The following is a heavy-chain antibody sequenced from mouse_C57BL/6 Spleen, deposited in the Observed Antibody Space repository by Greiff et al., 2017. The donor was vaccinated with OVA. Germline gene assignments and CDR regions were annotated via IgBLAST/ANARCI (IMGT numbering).Heavy chain of an antibody. J-gene: IGHJ3*01. Sequence: VKLQESGAELVKPGASVKISCKASGYAFSSYWMNWVKQRPGKGLEWIGQIYPGDGDTNYNGKFKGKATLTADKSSSTAYMQLSSLTSEDSAVYFCAREGGSSGTTWFAYWGQGTLVTVSA. CDR2: IYPGDGDT. D-gene: IGHD3-2*02. CDR1: GYAFSSYW. CDR3: AREGGSSGTTWFAY. V-gene: IGHV1-80*01.